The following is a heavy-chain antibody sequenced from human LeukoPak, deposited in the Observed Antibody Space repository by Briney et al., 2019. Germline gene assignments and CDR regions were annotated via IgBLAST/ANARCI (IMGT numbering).Heavy chain of an antibody. CDR2: IRSKANSYAT. CDR1: GFIFSGSA. J-gene: IGHJ4*02. D-gene: IGHD3-9*01. Sequence: GGSLKLSCAASGFIFSGSAMHWVRQASGKGLEWVGRIRSKANSYATAYAASVKGRFTISRDDSKNTAYLQMNSLKTEDTAVYYCTSRYYDILTGYFLFDYWGQGTLVTVSS. CDR3: TSRYYDILTGYFLFDY. V-gene: IGHV3-73*01.